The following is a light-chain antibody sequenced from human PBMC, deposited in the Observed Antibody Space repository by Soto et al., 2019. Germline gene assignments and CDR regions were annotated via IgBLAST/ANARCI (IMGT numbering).Light chain of an antibody. Sequence: EIMMTQSPGTLSLSPGERATLSCRASQSVSSSYLAWYLQKPGQAPRLLIFGASTRATGFPARFSGSGSGTEFTLTISSLQSEDFAVYYCQQYKDWPHTFGQGTKVDIK. CDR3: QQYKDWPHT. V-gene: IGKV3-15*01. CDR1: QSVSSSY. J-gene: IGKJ1*01. CDR2: GAS.